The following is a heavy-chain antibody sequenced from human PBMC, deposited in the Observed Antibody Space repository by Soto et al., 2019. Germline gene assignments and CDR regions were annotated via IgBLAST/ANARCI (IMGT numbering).Heavy chain of an antibody. CDR3: APHVDFSGGSWHYDAFDF. Sequence: EVQLLESGGGLVQPGESLRLSCAFSGFIFGNYMMTWVRQAPGKGLEWVSTIRDGGESTYYADSVKGRFTISRDNSKNTLYLAMDSLGGEDTAIYYCAPHVDFSGGSWHYDAFDFRGQGTMVTVSS. V-gene: IGHV3-23*01. CDR1: GFIFGNYM. D-gene: IGHD2-15*01. CDR2: IRDGGEST. J-gene: IGHJ3*01.